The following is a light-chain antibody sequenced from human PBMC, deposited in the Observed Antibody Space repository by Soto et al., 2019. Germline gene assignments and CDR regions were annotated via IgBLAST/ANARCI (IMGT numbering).Light chain of an antibody. V-gene: IGLV2-14*03. J-gene: IGLJ2*01. CDR1: SSDVGGYYY. CDR2: DVS. Sequence: QSVLTQPASVSGSPGQSITISCTGTSSDVGGYYYVSWYQQHPAKAPKLIMYDVSNRPSGVSNRFAGSKSGNTDSLTISGLQSEDEANDYCSAYRSHNSLVLFGGGTKLTVL. CDR3: SAYRSHNSLVL.